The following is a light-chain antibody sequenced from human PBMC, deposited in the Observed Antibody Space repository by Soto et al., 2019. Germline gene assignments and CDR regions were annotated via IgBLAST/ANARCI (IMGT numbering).Light chain of an antibody. CDR2: GAS. J-gene: IGKJ2*01. CDR3: QQYNNWPPRHT. CDR1: QSVSSN. V-gene: IGKV3-15*01. Sequence: EIVMTQSPATLSVSPEERATLSCRASQSVSSNLAWYQQKPGQAPRLLIYGASTRATGIPARFSGSGSGTEFTLTISSLQSEDLAVYYCQQYNNWPPRHTFGQGTKLEIK.